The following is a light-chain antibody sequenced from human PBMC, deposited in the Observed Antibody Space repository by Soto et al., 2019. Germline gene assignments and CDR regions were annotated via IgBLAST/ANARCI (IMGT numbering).Light chain of an antibody. CDR1: QSISRF. CDR3: QQSYSTPLT. CDR2: AAS. V-gene: IGKV1-39*01. Sequence: DIQMTQSPSSLSASVGDRVTITCRASQSISRFLNWYQQKPGKAPKLLIYAASSLQSGVPSRCSGSGSGTDFTLAINSLHPEDFASYYCQQSYSTPLTVGGGTKVEI. J-gene: IGKJ4*01.